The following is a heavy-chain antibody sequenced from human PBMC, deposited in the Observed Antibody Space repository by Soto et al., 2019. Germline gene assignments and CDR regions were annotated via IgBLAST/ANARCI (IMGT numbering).Heavy chain of an antibody. CDR1: GYTFTSYG. J-gene: IGHJ4*02. Sequence: QVQLVQSGAEVKKPGASVKVSCKASGYTFTSYGISWGRQAPGQGLEGMGWISAYNGNTNYARKLQGRVTMTTDTSTSTAYSLLGRVTSDDTSANYCARDPEHFDYWGQGTLVTVSS. CDR2: ISAYNGNT. CDR3: ARDPEHFDY. D-gene: IGHD1-1*01. V-gene: IGHV1-18*01.